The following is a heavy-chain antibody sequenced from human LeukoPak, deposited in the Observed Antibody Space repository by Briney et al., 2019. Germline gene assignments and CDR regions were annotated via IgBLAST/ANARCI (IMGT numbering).Heavy chain of an antibody. CDR2: INHSGST. CDR1: GGSFSGYY. J-gene: IGHJ4*02. Sequence: SETLSLTCAVYGGSFSGYYWSWIRQPPGKGLEWIGEINHSGSTNYNPSLKSRVTISVDTSKNQFSLKLSSVTAADTAVYYCARGGIAARPRYYFDYWGQGTLVTVSS. V-gene: IGHV4-34*01. CDR3: ARGGIAARPRYYFDY. D-gene: IGHD6-6*01.